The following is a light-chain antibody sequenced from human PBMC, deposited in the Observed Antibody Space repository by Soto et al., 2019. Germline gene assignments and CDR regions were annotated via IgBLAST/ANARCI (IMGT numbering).Light chain of an antibody. J-gene: IGLJ2*01. CDR1: SSDVGSYNY. V-gene: IGLV2-11*01. CDR3: CSYAGSYTLV. Sequence: QSALTQPRSVSGSPGQSVTISCTGTSSDVGSYNYVSWYQQHPGKAPKLMIYDVTKRPSGVPDRFSGSKSGITASLTISGLQAEDEADYYCCSYAGSYTLVFGGGTKLTVL. CDR2: DVT.